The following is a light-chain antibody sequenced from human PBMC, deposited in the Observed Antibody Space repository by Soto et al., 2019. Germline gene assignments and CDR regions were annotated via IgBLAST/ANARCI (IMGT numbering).Light chain of an antibody. CDR3: SSFTSTSTY. Sequence: QSVLTQPAPVSGSPGQSITISCTGTGSDVGGYDYVSWYQHHPGKAPKVMIYEVTNRPSGVSNRFSGSKSGNTASLTISGLLAEDEADYYCSSFTSTSTYFGTGTKVTVL. J-gene: IGLJ1*01. CDR1: GSDVGGYDY. V-gene: IGLV2-14*01. CDR2: EVT.